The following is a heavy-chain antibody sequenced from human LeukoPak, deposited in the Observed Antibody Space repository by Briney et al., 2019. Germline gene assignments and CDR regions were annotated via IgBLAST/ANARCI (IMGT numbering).Heavy chain of an antibody. J-gene: IGHJ4*02. D-gene: IGHD3-10*01. CDR2: IYYSGST. CDR1: GGSISSYY. V-gene: IGHV4-59*13. Sequence: SESLSLTCTVSGGSISSYYWSWIRQPPGKGLEWIGYIYYSGSTNHNPSLKSRVTISLDTSKNQFSLKLSSVTAADTAVYYCAMAGGSGTYYVDYWGQGTLVTASS. CDR3: AMAGGSGTYYVDY.